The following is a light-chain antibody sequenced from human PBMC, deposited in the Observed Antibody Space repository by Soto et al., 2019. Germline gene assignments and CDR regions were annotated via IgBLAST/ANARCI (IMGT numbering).Light chain of an antibody. J-gene: IGKJ1*01. CDR3: QQYYYTPVA. Sequence: DIVMTQSPDSLTVSLGERATINCKSSQSVLYSSNNKNYLAWYQQKPEQPPKLLIYWASTRESGVPDRFRGSGSGKDFTLTISSLQAEDVALYYFQQYYYTPVAFGHGTKVEIK. CDR1: QSVLYSSNNKNY. CDR2: WAS. V-gene: IGKV4-1*01.